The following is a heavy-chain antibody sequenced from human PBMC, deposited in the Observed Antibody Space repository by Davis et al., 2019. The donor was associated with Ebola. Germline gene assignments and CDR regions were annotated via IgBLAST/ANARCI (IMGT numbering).Heavy chain of an antibody. CDR3: ARGAYSSSWYHFDY. D-gene: IGHD6-13*01. CDR2: IWYDGSNK. Sequence: GGSLRLSCAASGFTFSSYAMSWVRQAPGKGLEWVAVIWYDGSNKYYADSVKGRFTISRDNSKNTLYLQMNSLRAEDTAVYYCARGAYSSSWYHFDYWGQGTLVTVSS. CDR1: GFTFSSYA. V-gene: IGHV3-33*08. J-gene: IGHJ4*02.